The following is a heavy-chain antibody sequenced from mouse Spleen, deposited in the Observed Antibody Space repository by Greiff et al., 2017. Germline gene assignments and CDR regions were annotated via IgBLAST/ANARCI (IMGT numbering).Heavy chain of an antibody. CDR3: ARSITTVVKDSYAMDY. V-gene: IGHV1-19*01. Sequence: EVQLQQSGPVLVKPGASVKMSCKASGYTFTDYYMNWVKQSHGKSLEWIGVINPYNGGTSYNQKFKGKATLTVDKSSSTAYMELNSLTSEDSAVYYCARSITTVVKDSYAMDYWGQGTSVTVSS. CDR2: INPYNGGT. CDR1: GYTFTDYY. J-gene: IGHJ4*01. D-gene: IGHD1-1*01.